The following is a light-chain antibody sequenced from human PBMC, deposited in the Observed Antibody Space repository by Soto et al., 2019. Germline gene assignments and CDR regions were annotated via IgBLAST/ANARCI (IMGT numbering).Light chain of an antibody. V-gene: IGLV2-14*01. CDR3: STYTSSSTSRVV. Sequence: QSVLTQPASVSGSPGQSITISCTGTSSDVGGYNYVSWYQQHPGKAPKLMIDDVSNRPSGVSNRFSGSTSGNTASMTISGLQAEDQADYYYSTYTSSSTSRVVFGERTK. CDR2: DVS. J-gene: IGLJ2*01. CDR1: SSDVGGYNY.